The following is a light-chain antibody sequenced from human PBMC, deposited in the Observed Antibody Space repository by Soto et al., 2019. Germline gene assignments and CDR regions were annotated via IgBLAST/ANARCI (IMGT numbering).Light chain of an antibody. Sequence: DSQMTQSPSSLSASVGDRVTITCRASQDITNYLNWYRQIPGKAPELLIYGASNLETGVPSRLSGSGSGTYFTFTISSLQPEDIATYYCQQYDNLPPDTFGQGTKLEI. V-gene: IGKV1-33*01. CDR1: QDITNY. CDR3: QQYDNLPPDT. CDR2: GAS. J-gene: IGKJ2*01.